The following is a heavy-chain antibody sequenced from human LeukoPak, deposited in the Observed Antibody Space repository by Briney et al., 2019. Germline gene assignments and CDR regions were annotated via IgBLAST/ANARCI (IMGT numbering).Heavy chain of an antibody. CDR2: INPNSGGT. CDR3: ARHRIAAAGFGEPDY. CDR1: GYTFTGYY. V-gene: IGHV1-2*02. J-gene: IGHJ4*02. D-gene: IGHD6-13*01. Sequence: ASVKVSCKASGYTFTGYYMHWVRQAPGQGLEWMGWINPNSGGTNYAQKFQGRVTMTRDTSISTAYMELSRLRSDDTAVYYCARHRIAAAGFGEPDYWGQGTLVTVSS.